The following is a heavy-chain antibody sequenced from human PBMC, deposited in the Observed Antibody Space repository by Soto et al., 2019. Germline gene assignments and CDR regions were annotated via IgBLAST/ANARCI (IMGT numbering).Heavy chain of an antibody. CDR2: ISAYNGNK. CDR1: GYTFTSYG. Sequence: QVQLVQSGAEVKKPGASVKVSCKASGYTFTSYGISGVRQAPGQGLEWMGWISAYNGNKKYAQKLQGRVTMTTDTSTSTAHRKLRSLRSDETAVYYWARDLVQHTLDYLGQGALVTVSS. D-gene: IGHD2-21*01. CDR3: ARDLVQHTLDY. J-gene: IGHJ4*02. V-gene: IGHV1-18*01.